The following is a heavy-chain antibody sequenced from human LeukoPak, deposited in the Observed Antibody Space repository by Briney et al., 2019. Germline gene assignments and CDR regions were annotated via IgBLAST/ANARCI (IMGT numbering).Heavy chain of an antibody. V-gene: IGHV1-69*06. CDR1: GYTFTSYD. CDR3: ARDRGVVGATPHAFDI. D-gene: IGHD1-26*01. Sequence: ASVKVSCKASGYTFTSYDINWVRQAPGQGLEWMGGIIPIFGTANYAQKFQGRVTITADKSTSTAYMELSSLRSEDTAVYYCARDRGVVGATPHAFDIWGQGTMVTVSS. CDR2: IIPIFGTA. J-gene: IGHJ3*02.